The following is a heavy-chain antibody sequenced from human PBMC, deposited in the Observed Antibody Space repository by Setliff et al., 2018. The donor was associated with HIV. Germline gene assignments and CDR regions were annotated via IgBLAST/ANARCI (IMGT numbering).Heavy chain of an antibody. D-gene: IGHD5-12*01. J-gene: IGHJ4*02. CDR3: ASYRKAERWLQLGGNFDY. V-gene: IGHV4-39*01. CDR2: T. CDR1: GGSISSSDYY. Sequence: PSETLSLTCTVSGGSISSSDYYWGWIRQPPGKGLEWIGSTNYNPSLKSRVTISVDTSKNQFSLKLRSVTAAETAVYYCASYRKAERWLQLGGNFDYWGQGTLVTVSS.